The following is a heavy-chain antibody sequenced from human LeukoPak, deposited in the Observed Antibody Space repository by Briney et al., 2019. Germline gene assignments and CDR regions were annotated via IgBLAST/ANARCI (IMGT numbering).Heavy chain of an antibody. V-gene: IGHV1-2*02. J-gene: IGHJ4*02. CDR1: GYTFTGYY. CDR2: INPNSGGT. CDR3: ARDPTDCSGGSCYFDY. D-gene: IGHD2-15*01. Sequence: GASVKVSCKASGYTFTGYYMHWVRQAPGQGLEWMGWINPNSGGTNYAQKLQGRVTMTTDTSTSTAYMELRSLRSDDTAVYYCARDPTDCSGGSCYFDYWGQGTLVTVSS.